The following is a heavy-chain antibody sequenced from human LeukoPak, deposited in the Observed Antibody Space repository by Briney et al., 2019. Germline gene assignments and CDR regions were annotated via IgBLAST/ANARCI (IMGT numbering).Heavy chain of an antibody. J-gene: IGHJ4*02. Sequence: GRSLRLSCAASGFTFSSYGMHWVRQAPGKGLEWVVVIWYDGSNKYYADSVKGRFTISRDNSKNTLYLQMNSLRAEDTAVYYCARDFQEYYYGSGSYQFLWGQGTLVTVSS. V-gene: IGHV3-33*01. D-gene: IGHD3-10*01. CDR1: GFTFSSYG. CDR3: ARDFQEYYYGSGSYQFL. CDR2: IWYDGSNK.